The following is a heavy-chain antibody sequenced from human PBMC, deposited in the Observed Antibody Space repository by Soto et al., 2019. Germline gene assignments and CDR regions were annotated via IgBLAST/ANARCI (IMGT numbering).Heavy chain of an antibody. V-gene: IGHV3-48*02. J-gene: IGHJ6*02. CDR2: ISSSSSTI. Sequence: GGSLRLSCAASGFSFSSYSMNWVRQAPGKGLEWVSYISSSSSTIYYADSVKGRFTISRDNAKNSLYLQMNSLRDEDTAVYYCAQRLLWFGRNPYGMDVWGQGTTVTVSS. CDR1: GFSFSSYS. D-gene: IGHD3-10*01. CDR3: AQRLLWFGRNPYGMDV.